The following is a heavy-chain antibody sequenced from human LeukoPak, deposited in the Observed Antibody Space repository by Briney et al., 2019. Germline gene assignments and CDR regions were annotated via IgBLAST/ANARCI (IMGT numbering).Heavy chain of an antibody. V-gene: IGHV1-69*05. CDR3: ATSYVDTAMVFPFDY. CDR1: GGTFSSYA. Sequence: SVKVSCKASGGTFSSYAISWVRQAPGQGLGWMGGIIPIFGTANYAQKFQGRVTITTDESTSTAYMELSSLRSEDTAVYYCATSYVDTAMVFPFDYWGQGTLVTVSS. CDR2: IIPIFGTA. J-gene: IGHJ4*02. D-gene: IGHD5-18*01.